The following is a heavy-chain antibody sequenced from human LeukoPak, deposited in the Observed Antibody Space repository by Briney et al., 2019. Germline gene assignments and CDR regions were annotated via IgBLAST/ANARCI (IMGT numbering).Heavy chain of an antibody. CDR2: ISSSSSTI. D-gene: IGHD3-3*01. V-gene: IGHV3-48*04. CDR1: GFTFSSYS. CDR3: AREKEWCLDY. J-gene: IGHJ4*02. Sequence: PGGSLRLSCAASGFTFSSYSMNWVRQAPGKGLEWVSYISSSSSTIYYADSVKGRFTISRDNAKNSLYLQMNSLRAEDTAVYYCAREKEWCLDYWGQGTLVTVSS.